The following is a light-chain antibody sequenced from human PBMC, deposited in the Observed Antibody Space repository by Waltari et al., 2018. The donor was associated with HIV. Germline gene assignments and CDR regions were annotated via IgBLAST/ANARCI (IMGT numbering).Light chain of an antibody. CDR3: AAWDDSLSGYV. V-gene: IGLV1-47*01. CDR1: SSNIESNY. CDR2: RNN. Sequence: QSVLTQPPSASGTPGQRVTISCSGSSSNIESNYVYWYQHLPGTAPKLLIYRNNQRPSGVPDRFSGSKSGTSASLAISGLRSEDEADYYCAAWDDSLSGYVFGTGTKVTVL. J-gene: IGLJ1*01.